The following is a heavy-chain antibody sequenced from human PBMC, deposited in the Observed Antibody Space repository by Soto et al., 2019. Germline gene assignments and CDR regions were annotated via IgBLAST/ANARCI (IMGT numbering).Heavy chain of an antibody. CDR3: ENVDTAMGADY. J-gene: IGHJ4*02. Sequence: QLQLQESGPGLVKPSETLSLTCTVSGGPLRSSSYYWSRIRQPPGKGLEGIGSLYYSGSTYYNPSLKSRVTISVDTSKNQFSLKLSSVTAADTGVYYCENVDTAMGADYWGQGTLVTFSS. CDR2: LYYSGST. CDR1: GGPLRSSSYY. V-gene: IGHV4-39*01. D-gene: IGHD5-18*01.